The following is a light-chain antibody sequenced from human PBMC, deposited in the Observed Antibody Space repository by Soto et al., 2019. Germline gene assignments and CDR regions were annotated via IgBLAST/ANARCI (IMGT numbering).Light chain of an antibody. V-gene: IGKV3-15*01. CDR1: QSVSTN. J-gene: IGKJ4*01. CDR3: QQFNNWPLT. CDR2: GTS. Sequence: EIVMTQSPATLSVSPGERATLYFRASQSVSTNLAWYQQKPGQSPRLLIYGTSTRATGVPARFSGGGSGTEFTLTINSLQSEDFAVYYCQQFNNWPLTFGGGTKVDI.